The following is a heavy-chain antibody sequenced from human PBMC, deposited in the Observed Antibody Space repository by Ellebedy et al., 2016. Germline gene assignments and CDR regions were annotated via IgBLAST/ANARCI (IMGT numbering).Heavy chain of an antibody. D-gene: IGHD3-10*01. Sequence: GGSLRLSCAASGFTFNDYSMSWIRQAPGKGLEWVSYVSSSSSTIYYADSVKGRFTISRDNAKNSLYLQMNSLIAEDTAVYYCARDYYGSGSYQDYWGQGTLVTVSS. CDR1: GFTFNDYS. CDR3: ARDYYGSGSYQDY. CDR2: VSSSSSTI. J-gene: IGHJ4*02. V-gene: IGHV3-11*04.